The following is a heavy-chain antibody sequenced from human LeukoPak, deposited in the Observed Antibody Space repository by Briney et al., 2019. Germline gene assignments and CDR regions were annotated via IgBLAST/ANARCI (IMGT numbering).Heavy chain of an antibody. V-gene: IGHV3-48*03. CDR2: ISSSGSTI. J-gene: IGHJ6*02. CDR3: ARDMTTVTHFLYYYGMDV. Sequence: PGGSLRLSCAASGFTFSSYEMNWVRQAPGKGLEWVSYISSSGSTIYYADSVKGRFTISRDNAKNSLYLQMNSLRVEDTAVYYCARDMTTVTHFLYYYGMDVWGQGTTVTVSS. CDR1: GFTFSSYE. D-gene: IGHD4-17*01.